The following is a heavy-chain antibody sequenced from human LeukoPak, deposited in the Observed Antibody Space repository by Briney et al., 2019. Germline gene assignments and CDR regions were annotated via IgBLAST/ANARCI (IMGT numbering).Heavy chain of an antibody. D-gene: IGHD6-13*01. Sequence: ASVKVSCKAFGYTFSAYYMHWVRQAPGQGLEWMGIMNPSGGSATYAQKFQGRVTMTSDTSTSTVYMELSSLKFEDTAIYYCAKIAATGSFDYWGQGTLVTVSS. CDR2: MNPSGGSA. V-gene: IGHV1-46*01. J-gene: IGHJ4*02. CDR1: GYTFSAYY. CDR3: AKIAATGSFDY.